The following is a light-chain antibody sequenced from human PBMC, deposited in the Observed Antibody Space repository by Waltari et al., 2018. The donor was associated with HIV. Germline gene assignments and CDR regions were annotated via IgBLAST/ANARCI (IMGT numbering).Light chain of an antibody. CDR3: CSYAGSSTFV. J-gene: IGLJ1*01. CDR2: EVS. V-gene: IGLV2-23*02. CDR1: SSDVGSYNL. Sequence: QSALTQPASVSGSPGPSITISCTGTSSDVGSYNLVSWYQQYPGKAPKLMISEVSKRPSGVSNRFSGSKSGNTASLTISGLQAEDEADYYCCSYAGSSTFVFGTGTKVTVL.